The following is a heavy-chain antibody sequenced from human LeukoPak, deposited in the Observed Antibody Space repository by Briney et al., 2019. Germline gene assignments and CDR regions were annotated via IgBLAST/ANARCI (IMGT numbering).Heavy chain of an antibody. D-gene: IGHD3-22*01. CDR1: GFAFSGFR. CDR2: IEHNGNDE. V-gene: IGHV3-7*03. J-gene: IGHJ3*02. CDR3: ARETTYYYDSTGAFDI. Sequence: GGSLRLSCAVSGFAFSGFRMTWVRQAPGKGLEWVADIEHNGNDEYYVDSVKGRFTISRDNAKNSLYLQMNSLRAEDTAVYYCARETTYYYDSTGAFDIWGQGTMVTVSS.